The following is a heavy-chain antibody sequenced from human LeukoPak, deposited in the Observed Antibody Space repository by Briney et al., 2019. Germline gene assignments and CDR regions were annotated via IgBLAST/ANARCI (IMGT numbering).Heavy chain of an antibody. Sequence: PGASLRLSCVASGFTLRDYSMAWVRQLPGGVLEWVSAIARDDFTVYPDPLKGRFTISRDNSRNTLYLQMNTLRAEDTAVYYCVKARYLGTDVSDDFDFWGQGTLVTVSS. D-gene: IGHD5-18*01. CDR2: IARDDFT. V-gene: IGHV3-23*01. J-gene: IGHJ4*02. CDR3: VKARYLGTDVSDDFDF. CDR1: GFTLRDYS.